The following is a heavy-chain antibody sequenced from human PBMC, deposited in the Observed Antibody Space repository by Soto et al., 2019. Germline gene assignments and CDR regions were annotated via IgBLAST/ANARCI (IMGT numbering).Heavy chain of an antibody. J-gene: IGHJ4*02. CDR1: GFTFSSYS. V-gene: IGHV3-48*02. Sequence: GGSLRLSCAASGFTFSSYSMNWVRQAPGKGLEWVSYISSSSSTIYYADSVKGRFTISRDNAKNSLYLQMNSLRDEDTAVYYCARNTLLLWFGELFTPIDYWGQGTLVTVSS. CDR3: ARNTLLLWFGELFTPIDY. D-gene: IGHD3-10*01. CDR2: ISSSSSTI.